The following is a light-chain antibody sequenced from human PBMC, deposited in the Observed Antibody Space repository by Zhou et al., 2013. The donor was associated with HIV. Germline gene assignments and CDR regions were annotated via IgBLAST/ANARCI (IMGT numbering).Light chain of an antibody. CDR2: KAS. CDR3: QQYYSYSST. J-gene: IGKJ1*01. CDR1: QTISRW. Sequence: DIQMTQSPSTLSASVGDRVTITCRANQTISRWLAWYQQKPGKAPKLLIYKASSLEFGVPARFSGGGSGTDFTLTINCLQSEDFATYFCQQYYSYSSTFGQGTEVEV. V-gene: IGKV1-5*03.